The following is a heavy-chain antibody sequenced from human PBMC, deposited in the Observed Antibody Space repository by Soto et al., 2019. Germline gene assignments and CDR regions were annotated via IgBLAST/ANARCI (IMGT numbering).Heavy chain of an antibody. CDR1: GYSFTSYW. J-gene: IGHJ3*02. CDR2: IYPGDSDT. CDR3: ARTYCSSTSCYEGAFDI. V-gene: IGHV5-51*01. Sequence: GESLKISCKGSGYSFTSYWIGWVRQMPGKGLEWMGIIYPGDSDTRYSPSFQGQVTISADKSISTAYLQWSSLKASDTAMYYCARTYCSSTSCYEGAFDIWGQGTMVTVSS. D-gene: IGHD2-2*01.